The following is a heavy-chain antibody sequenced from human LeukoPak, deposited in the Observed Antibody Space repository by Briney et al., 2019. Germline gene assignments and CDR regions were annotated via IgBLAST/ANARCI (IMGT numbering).Heavy chain of an antibody. CDR2: VYDIGST. V-gene: IGHV4-59*01. D-gene: IGHD3-16*01. J-gene: IGHJ4*02. CDR1: GGSISNKY. Sequence: SETLSLTCTVSGGSISNKYWSWIRQTPGKGLEWIGYVYDIGSTKYNPSLKSRVTISVDTSKNQFSLRLSSVTAADTAVYYCARGGVLKSVDYWGQGTLVAVSS. CDR3: ARGGVLKSVDY.